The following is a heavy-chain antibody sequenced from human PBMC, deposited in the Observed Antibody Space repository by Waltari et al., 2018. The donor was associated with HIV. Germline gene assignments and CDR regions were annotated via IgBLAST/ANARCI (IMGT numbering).Heavy chain of an antibody. V-gene: IGHV3-21*01. J-gene: IGHJ1*01. CDR2: ISSSSSYI. D-gene: IGHD4-17*01. CDR3: ARGNYGDLKH. Sequence: EVQLVASGGGLVKPGGSLRPSVAASGFTFRSHSMNWVRQAPGRGVEWVSSISSSSSYIYYADSVKGRFTISRDNAKNSLYLKMNSLRAEDTAVYYCARGNYGDLKHWGQGTLVTVSS. CDR1: GFTFRSHS.